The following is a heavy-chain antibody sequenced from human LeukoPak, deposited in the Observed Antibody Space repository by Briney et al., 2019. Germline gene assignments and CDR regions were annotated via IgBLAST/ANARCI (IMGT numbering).Heavy chain of an antibody. CDR1: GFTFSSYA. Sequence: GGSLRLSCAASGFTFSSYAMSWVRQAPGKGLEWVSAISGSGGSTYYADSVKGRFTISRDNSKNTLYLQMNSLRAEDTAVYYCANVPSMVRGVIPLFDYWGQGTLVTVSS. V-gene: IGHV3-23*01. CDR3: ANVPSMVRGVIPLFDY. J-gene: IGHJ4*02. CDR2: ISGSGGST. D-gene: IGHD3-10*01.